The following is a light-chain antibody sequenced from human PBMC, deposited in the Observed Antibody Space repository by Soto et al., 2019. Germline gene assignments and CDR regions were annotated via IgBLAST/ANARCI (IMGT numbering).Light chain of an antibody. CDR1: QSVGSN. J-gene: IGKJ2*01. Sequence: EIVMTQSPATLSVSPGERATLSCRASQSVGSNLAWYQQKPGQAPWLLIYGASTRATGIPARFSGSGSGTEFTLTISSLQSEDFATYYCQQYNNRPPETFGQGTKLE. CDR2: GAS. CDR3: QQYNNRPPET. V-gene: IGKV3-15*01.